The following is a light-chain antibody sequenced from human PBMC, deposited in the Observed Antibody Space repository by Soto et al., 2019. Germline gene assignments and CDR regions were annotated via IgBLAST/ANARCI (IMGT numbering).Light chain of an antibody. J-gene: IGKJ2*01. CDR3: QHCYVAPYN. CDR2: SAS. Sequence: DIQMTQSPSSVSASVGDTVTITCRASQDINDYLNWYQQKPGEVPKLLIYSASSLHSGVPSRFTGSGSETDFTLTIRSLQPEDFATYYCQHCYVAPYNFGQGTKV. V-gene: IGKV1-39*01. CDR1: QDINDY.